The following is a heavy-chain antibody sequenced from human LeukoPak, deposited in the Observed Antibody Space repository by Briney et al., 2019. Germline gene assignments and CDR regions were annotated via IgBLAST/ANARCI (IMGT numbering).Heavy chain of an antibody. CDR1: GFTFSRYW. D-gene: IGHD2-8*01. J-gene: IGHJ4*02. Sequence: GGSLRLSCAASGFTFSRYWMSWVRQAPGKGLEWVANIKQNGSEITYVDSVEGRFTISRDNAQNSLYLEMNSLRVEDTAVYYCADPGVGYWGQGTLVTVSA. CDR3: ADPGVGY. V-gene: IGHV3-7*01. CDR2: IKQNGSEI.